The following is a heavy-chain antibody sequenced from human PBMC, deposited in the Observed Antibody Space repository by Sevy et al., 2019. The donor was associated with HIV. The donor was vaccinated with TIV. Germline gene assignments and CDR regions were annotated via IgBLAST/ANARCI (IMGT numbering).Heavy chain of an antibody. V-gene: IGHV3-15*01. Sequence: GGSLRLSCAASGFTFSNAWMSWVRQAPGKGLEWVGRIKSKTDGGTTDYAAPVKGRFTISRDDSTNTLYLQMNSLKTEDTAVYYCTTDPARMGYLDAFDIWGQGTMVTVSS. D-gene: IGHD2-15*01. CDR2: IKSKTDGGTT. CDR1: GFTFSNAW. CDR3: TTDPARMGYLDAFDI. J-gene: IGHJ3*02.